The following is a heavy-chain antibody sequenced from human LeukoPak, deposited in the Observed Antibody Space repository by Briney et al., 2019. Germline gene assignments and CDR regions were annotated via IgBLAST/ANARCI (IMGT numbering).Heavy chain of an antibody. Sequence: ASVKVSCKASGYTFTSYDINWVRQATGQGLEWMGWMNPNSGNTGYAQKFQGRVTMTRNTSISTAYMELSSLRSEDTAVYYCARPRRSSGIFATDYWGQGTLVTVSS. J-gene: IGHJ4*02. D-gene: IGHD3-22*01. CDR1: GYTFTSYD. CDR2: MNPNSGNT. V-gene: IGHV1-8*01. CDR3: ARPRRSSGIFATDY.